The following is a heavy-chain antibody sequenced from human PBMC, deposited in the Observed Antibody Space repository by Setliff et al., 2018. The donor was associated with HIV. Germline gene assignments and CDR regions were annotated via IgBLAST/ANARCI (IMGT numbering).Heavy chain of an antibody. CDR1: GGSVSSKSFY. CDR3: VRGDYRIIAAAGSGWFDP. J-gene: IGHJ5*02. CDR2: IRYSGTT. Sequence: SETLSLTCTVSGGSVSSKSFYWGWIRQPPGKGLEWIGSIRYSGTTHYNPSLKSRVTISVDTSNNQFSLKLRFVTAADTAVYYCVRGDYRIIAAAGSGWFDPWGQGTQVTVSS. V-gene: IGHV4-39*01. D-gene: IGHD6-13*01.